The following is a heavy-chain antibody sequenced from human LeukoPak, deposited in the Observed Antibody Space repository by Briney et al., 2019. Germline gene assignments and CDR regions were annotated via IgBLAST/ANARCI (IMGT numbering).Heavy chain of an antibody. CDR2: IYPGDSDT. J-gene: IGHJ4*02. D-gene: IGHD3-3*01. CDR1: GYRFTKYW. Sequence: GESLKISCKGSGYRFTKYWIGWVRQMPGKGLEWMGIIYPGDSDTRYSPSFQGQVTISADKSIGTAYLQWSSLKASDTAMYYRARSYDLASFDYWGQGTPVTVSS. CDR3: ARSYDLASFDY. V-gene: IGHV5-51*01.